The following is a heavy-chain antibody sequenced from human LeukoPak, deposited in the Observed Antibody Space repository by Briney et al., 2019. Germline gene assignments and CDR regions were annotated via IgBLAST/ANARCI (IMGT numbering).Heavy chain of an antibody. V-gene: IGHV3-23*01. CDR3: ARGSGWYPD. CDR2: VSGSGGYT. CDR1: GFTFSSYA. D-gene: IGHD6-19*01. Sequence: GGSLRLSCAASGFTFSSYAMSWVRQAPGKGLEWVSAVSGSGGYTYYADSVKGRFTISRDNSKDTLYLQMNSLRAEDTAVYYCARGSGWYPDWGQGTLVTVSS. J-gene: IGHJ4*02.